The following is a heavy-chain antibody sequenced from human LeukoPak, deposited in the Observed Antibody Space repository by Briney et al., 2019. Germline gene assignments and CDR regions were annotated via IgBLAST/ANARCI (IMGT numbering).Heavy chain of an antibody. CDR3: ARGRRSGYSYRFDY. CDR1: GGSFSGYY. V-gene: IGHV4-34*01. Sequence: WETLSLTCAVYGGSFSGYYPSWIRQPPGKGLEWFGEINHSGSTNYNPSLKSRVTISVDTSKNQFSLKLSSVTAAGTAVYYCARGRRSGYSYRFDYWGQGTLVTVSS. D-gene: IGHD5-18*01. J-gene: IGHJ4*02. CDR2: INHSGST.